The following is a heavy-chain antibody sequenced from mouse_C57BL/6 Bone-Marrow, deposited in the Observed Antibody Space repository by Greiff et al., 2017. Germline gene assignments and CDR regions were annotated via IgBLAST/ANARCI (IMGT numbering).Heavy chain of an antibody. Sequence: QVQLQQSGAELMKPGASVKLSCKATGYTFTGYWIEWVKQRPGHGLEWIGELLPGSGSTSYNEKFKGKATFTADTSSNTAYMQLSSLKTEDSAIYYCAREGTTTGLGLYYYAMDYWGQGTSVTVSS. CDR1: GYTFTGYW. CDR3: AREGTTTGLGLYYYAMDY. D-gene: IGHD1-1*01. J-gene: IGHJ4*01. V-gene: IGHV1-9*01. CDR2: LLPGSGST.